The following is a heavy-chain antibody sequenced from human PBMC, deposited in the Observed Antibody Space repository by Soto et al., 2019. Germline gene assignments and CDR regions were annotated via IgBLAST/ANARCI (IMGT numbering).Heavy chain of an antibody. CDR3: ARLVDTAMVKFDY. CDR2: IYPGDSDT. D-gene: IGHD5-18*01. Sequence: GESLKISCKGSGYSVTSYRIGWVRQMPGKGLEWMGIIYPGDSDTRYSPSFQGQVTISADKSISTAYLQWSSLKASDTAMYYCARLVDTAMVKFDYWGQGTLVTVSS. J-gene: IGHJ4*02. V-gene: IGHV5-51*01. CDR1: GYSVTSYR.